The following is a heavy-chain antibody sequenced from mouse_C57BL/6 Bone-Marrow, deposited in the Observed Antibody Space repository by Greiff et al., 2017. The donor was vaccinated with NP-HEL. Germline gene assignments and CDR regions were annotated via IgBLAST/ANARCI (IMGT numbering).Heavy chain of an antibody. CDR3: ARRDDYGNLSY. CDR2: ISSGGSYT. V-gene: IGHV5-6*01. D-gene: IGHD2-4*01. CDR1: GFTFSSYG. J-gene: IGHJ2*01. Sequence: DVHLVESGGDLVKPGGSLKLSCAASGFTFSSYGMSWVRQTPDKRLEWVATISSGGSYTYYPDSVKGRFTISRDNAKNTLYLQMSSLKSEDTAMYYCARRDDYGNLSYWGQGTTLTVSS.